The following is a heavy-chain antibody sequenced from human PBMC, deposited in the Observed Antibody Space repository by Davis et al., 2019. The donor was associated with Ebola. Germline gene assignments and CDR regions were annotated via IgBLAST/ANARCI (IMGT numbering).Heavy chain of an antibody. CDR1: GYTLTELS. V-gene: IGHV1-24*01. J-gene: IGHJ4*02. CDR3: ASDYGDYGEGHFDY. D-gene: IGHD4-17*01. Sequence: AASVKVSCKVSGYTLTELSMHWVRQAPGKGLEWMGGFDPEDGETIYAQKFQGRVTITRDTSASTAYMELSSLRSEDTAVYYCASDYGDYGEGHFDYWGQGTLVTVSS. CDR2: FDPEDGET.